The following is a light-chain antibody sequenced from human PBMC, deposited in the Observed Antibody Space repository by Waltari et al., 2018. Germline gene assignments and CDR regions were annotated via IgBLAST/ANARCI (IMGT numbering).Light chain of an antibody. CDR3: CSYAGSYNLV. CDR1: SSDVGGYNY. CDR2: DVS. J-gene: IGLJ2*01. V-gene: IGLV2-11*01. Sequence: QSALTQPRSVSGSPGQSVTISCTGTSSDVGGYNYVSWYQHHPGKAPEFMIYDVSERPSGVPDRFSGSKSGNTASLTISGLQAEDEADYYCCSYAGSYNLVFGGGTKLTVL.